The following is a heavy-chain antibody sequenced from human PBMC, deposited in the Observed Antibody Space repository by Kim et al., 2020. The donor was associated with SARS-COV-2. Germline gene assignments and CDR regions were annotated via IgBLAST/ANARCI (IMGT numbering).Heavy chain of an antibody. V-gene: IGHV5-51*01. Sequence: GESLKISCKGSGYSFTSHWIGWVRQTPGKGLEWMGIIYPGDSDTRYSPSFRGQVTISADKSINTAYLQWSSLKASDTAMYYCARRGVAVSYNNAYEAFDFWGQGTLVTVSS. CDR2: IYPGDSDT. J-gene: IGHJ3*01. CDR3: ARRGVAVSYNNAYEAFDF. CDR1: GYSFTSHW. D-gene: IGHD5-12*01.